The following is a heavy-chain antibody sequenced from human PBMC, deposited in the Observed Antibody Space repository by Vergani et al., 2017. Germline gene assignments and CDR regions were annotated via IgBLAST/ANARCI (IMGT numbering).Heavy chain of an antibody. D-gene: IGHD3-3*01. CDR3: ARVYCRGMSGAGTDYFYHIDV. CDR2: IYPGNSET. J-gene: IGHJ6*03. Sequence: EVQLEQSGAAVKKPGESLEISCKGSGYSFSRNWIAWVRERPGQGLEWMGMIYPGNSETRNNPSFRGQVTMSVDKSISTAYLQWSSLKASDSAMYYCARVYCRGMSGAGTDYFYHIDVWGKGTTVTVS. CDR1: GYSFSRNW. V-gene: IGHV5-51*03.